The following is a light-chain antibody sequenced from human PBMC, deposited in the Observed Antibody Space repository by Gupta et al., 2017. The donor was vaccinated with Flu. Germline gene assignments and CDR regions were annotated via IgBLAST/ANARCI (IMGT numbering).Light chain of an antibody. J-gene: IGLJ1*01. CDR3: QSYDSSLSGYV. Sequence: QSVPTQPPSPSGAPRQRVPIPCSGSSSNIGAGYNVQWFQQLPGTAPKLLIYGNTNRPSGVPDRFSGSKSGTSASPAITSASLAIXGXQAEDEXDYYCQSYDSSLSGYVFGTGTKVTVL. V-gene: IGLV1-40*01. CDR1: SSNIGAGYN. CDR2: GNT.